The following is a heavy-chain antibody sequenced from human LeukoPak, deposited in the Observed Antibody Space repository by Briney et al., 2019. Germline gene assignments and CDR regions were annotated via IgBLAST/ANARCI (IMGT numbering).Heavy chain of an antibody. CDR3: ARYGPNDSPCDY. CDR1: GFTFSSYW. V-gene: IGHV3-7*01. CDR2: MNQDGSEK. D-gene: IGHD3-3*01. J-gene: IGHJ4*02. Sequence: PGGSLRLSCAASGFTFSSYWMSWVRQAPGKGLEWVANMNQDGSEKYYVDSVKGRFTISRDNTKNSLYLQMNSLRAEDTGVYYCARYGPNDSPCDYWGQGTLVTVSS.